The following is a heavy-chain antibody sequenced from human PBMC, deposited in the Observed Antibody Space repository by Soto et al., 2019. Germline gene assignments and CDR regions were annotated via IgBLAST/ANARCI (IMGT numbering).Heavy chain of an antibody. Sequence: SETLSLTCNVSGVSIKSHYWAWIRQPPGKGLEWIGHIHYSGTAGYSPSLKSRVTLSVLRAENQISLGLTSVTAADTAVYYCAGRPQSLDYYYGMDVWGQGTTVTVSS. CDR2: IHYSGTA. CDR3: AGRPQSLDYYYGMDV. V-gene: IGHV4-59*11. CDR1: GVSIKSHY. J-gene: IGHJ6*02.